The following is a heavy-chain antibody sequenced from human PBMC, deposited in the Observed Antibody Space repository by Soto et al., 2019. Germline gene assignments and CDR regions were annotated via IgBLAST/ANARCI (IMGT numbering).Heavy chain of an antibody. CDR3: AKDRMEAYDFWSGNYYYGMDV. J-gene: IGHJ6*02. D-gene: IGHD3-3*01. V-gene: IGHV3-23*01. Sequence: GGSLRLSCAASGFTFSSYAMSWVRQAPGEGLEWVSAISGSGGSTYYADSVKGRFTISRDNSKNTLYLQMNSLRAEDTAVYYCAKDRMEAYDFWSGNYYYGMDVWGQGTTVTVSS. CDR2: ISGSGGST. CDR1: GFTFSSYA.